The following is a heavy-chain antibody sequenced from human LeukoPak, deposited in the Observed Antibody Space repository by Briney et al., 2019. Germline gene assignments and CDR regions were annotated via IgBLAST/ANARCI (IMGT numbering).Heavy chain of an antibody. D-gene: IGHD2-2*01. V-gene: IGHV3-9*01. Sequence: GGSLRLSCAASGFTFDHYAMHWVRQAPGRGLEWVSGINWNSAGVGYADSLKGRFTISRDNSKNSLYLQMNSLRPEDTASYYCVKGFCSTITCYGLDPWGHGILVTVSS. CDR1: GFTFDHYA. CDR3: VKGFCSTITCYGLDP. CDR2: INWNSAGV. J-gene: IGHJ5*02.